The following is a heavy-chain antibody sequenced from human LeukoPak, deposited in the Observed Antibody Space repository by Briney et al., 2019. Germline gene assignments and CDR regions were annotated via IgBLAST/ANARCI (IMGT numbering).Heavy chain of an antibody. J-gene: IGHJ4*02. CDR2: LSSGGGRT. Sequence: GGSLRLSCAASGFTFSNYAMSWARQAPGKGLEWVSGLSSGGGRTYYADSVKGRFTLSRDNSKNTLYLQMNSLRAEDTAVYYCAKLNGYSSSWFDYWGQGTLVTVSS. V-gene: IGHV3-23*01. D-gene: IGHD6-13*01. CDR1: GFTFSNYA. CDR3: AKLNGYSSSWFDY.